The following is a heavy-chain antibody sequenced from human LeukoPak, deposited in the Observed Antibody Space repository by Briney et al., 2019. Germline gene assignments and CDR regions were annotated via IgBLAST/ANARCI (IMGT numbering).Heavy chain of an antibody. D-gene: IGHD6-19*01. CDR1: GFTFSSYE. CDR3: AKSTVYSSAVY. J-gene: IGHJ4*02. CDR2: ISRSGSPI. Sequence: GGSPRLSCAASGFTFSSYEMNWVRQAPGKGLEWVSYISRSGSPIYYADSVKGRFTISRDSSKNTLYLQMNSLRAEDTAVYYCAKSTVYSSAVYWGQGTLVTVSS. V-gene: IGHV3-48*03.